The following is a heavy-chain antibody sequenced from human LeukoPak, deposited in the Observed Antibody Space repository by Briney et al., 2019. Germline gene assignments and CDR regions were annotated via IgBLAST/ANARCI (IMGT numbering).Heavy chain of an antibody. J-gene: IGHJ1*01. CDR1: GYTLTGYY. D-gene: IGHD3-22*01. CDR3: ARGSYDSSDYEYFHH. V-gene: IGHV1-2*02. CDR2: INPDTGGT. Sequence: ASVKVSCKASGYTLTGYYVHWVRQAPGQGLEWVGWINPDTGGTNYAQRFQGTVTMTRDTSISTAYMELSRLRSDDTAVYYCARGSYDSSDYEYFHHWGQGTLVTVSS.